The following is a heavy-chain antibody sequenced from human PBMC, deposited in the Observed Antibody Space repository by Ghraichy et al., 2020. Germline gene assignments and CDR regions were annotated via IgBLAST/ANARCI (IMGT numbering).Heavy chain of an antibody. CDR1: GLTFSNYN. D-gene: IGHD3-9*01. J-gene: IGHJ4*02. CDR2: ISGSSGTK. Sequence: GGSLRLSCAASGLTFSNYNMNWVRQAPGKGLEWVSYISGSSGTKLYADSVKGRFTISRDNVKNTLYLQMNSLRDGDTAIYYCATYQDILTGYYLLDYWGQGTLVTVSS. V-gene: IGHV3-48*02. CDR3: ATYQDILTGYYLLDY.